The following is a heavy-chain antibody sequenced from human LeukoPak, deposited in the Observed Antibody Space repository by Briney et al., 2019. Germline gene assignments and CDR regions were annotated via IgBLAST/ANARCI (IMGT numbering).Heavy chain of an antibody. V-gene: IGHV1-69*04. D-gene: IGHD3-22*01. CDR1: GCTFRSYA. CDR2: IIPIFGIA. J-gene: IGHJ5*02. Sequence: SVKVSCQATGCTFRSYAIRWLRQPPGRGLEWMGRIIPIFGIANYAQKFQGRVTITADKSTSTAYMELSSLRSEDTAVYYCARGSYYYDSSGPEAPWGQGTLVTVSS. CDR3: ARGSYYYDSSGPEAP.